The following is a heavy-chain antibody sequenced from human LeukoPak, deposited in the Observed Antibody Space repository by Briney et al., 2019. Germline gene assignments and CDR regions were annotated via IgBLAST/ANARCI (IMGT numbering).Heavy chain of an antibody. J-gene: IGHJ4*02. CDR2: INPSGGST. Sequence: GASVKVSCKASGYTFTSYYMHWVRQAPGQGLEWMGIINPSGGSTSYAQKFQGRVTMTRDTSISTAYMELSRLRSDDTAVYYCARTPLSVVPAAQAIDYWGQGTLVTVSS. CDR3: ARTPLSVVPAAQAIDY. CDR1: GYTFTSYY. V-gene: IGHV1-46*01. D-gene: IGHD2-2*01.